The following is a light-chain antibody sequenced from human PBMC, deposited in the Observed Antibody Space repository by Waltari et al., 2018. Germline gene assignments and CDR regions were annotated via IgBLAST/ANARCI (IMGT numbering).Light chain of an antibody. J-gene: IGKJ4*01. CDR2: DTS. Sequence: EIVLTQSPATLSLSPGERATLSCRATQRVSYYLAWYQQRPGQAPRLLIYDTSNRATGMPARFSGSGSETDFTLTISSLEPEDFAVYYCQQRRNWPLTFGGGTKVEIK. CDR3: QQRRNWPLT. V-gene: IGKV3-11*01. CDR1: QRVSYY.